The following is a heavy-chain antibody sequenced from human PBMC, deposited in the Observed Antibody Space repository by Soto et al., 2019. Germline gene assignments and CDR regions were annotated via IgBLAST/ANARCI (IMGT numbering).Heavy chain of an antibody. CDR1: GFTFRIYS. CDR3: ARDATFGTKGGSFDI. D-gene: IGHD3-16*01. V-gene: IGHV3-33*01. Sequence: GGSLRLSCAASGFTFRIYSMHWVRQSPGKGLGWVAVMWYDGTNKYYGESVKGRFTISRDNSENTLYLQMNSLRVEDTAVYYCARDATFGTKGGSFDIWGHGTLVTVSS. CDR2: MWYDGTNK. J-gene: IGHJ3*02.